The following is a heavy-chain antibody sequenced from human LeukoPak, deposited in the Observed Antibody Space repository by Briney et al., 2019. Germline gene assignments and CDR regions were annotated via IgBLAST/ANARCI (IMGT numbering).Heavy chain of an antibody. CDR3: ATSWSQGSSWSFDY. D-gene: IGHD6-13*01. J-gene: IGHJ4*02. CDR1: GYTLTELS. CDR2: FDPEDGET. Sequence: ASVNVSCKVSGYTLTELSMHWVRQAPGKGLEWMGGFDPEDGETIYAQKFQGRVTMTEDTFTDTAYMELSSLRSEDTAVYYCATSWSQGSSWSFDYWGQGTLVTVSS. V-gene: IGHV1-24*01.